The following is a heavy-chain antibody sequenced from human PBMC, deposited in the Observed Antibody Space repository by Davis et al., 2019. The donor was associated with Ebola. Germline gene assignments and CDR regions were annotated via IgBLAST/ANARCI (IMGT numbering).Heavy chain of an antibody. V-gene: IGHV3-23*01. Sequence: GGSLRLSCAASGFIFNSYVMNWVRQAPGKGLEWVSAISGSGLTYYADSAKGRFTISRDNSKNTLYLQMNSLRAEDTARYYCAKPISSGGYHYYYGLDVWGQGTTVTVSS. CDR3: AKPISSGGYHYYYGLDV. D-gene: IGHD6-19*01. CDR2: ISGSGLT. J-gene: IGHJ6*02. CDR1: GFIFNSYV.